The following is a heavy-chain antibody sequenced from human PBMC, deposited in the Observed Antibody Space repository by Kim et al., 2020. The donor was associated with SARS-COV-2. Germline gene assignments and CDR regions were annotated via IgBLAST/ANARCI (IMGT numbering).Heavy chain of an antibody. Sequence: GGSLRLSCAASGFTFSDYYMSWIRQAPGKGLEWVSYISSSGSTIYYADSVKGRFTISRDNAKNSLYLQMNSLRAEDTAVYYCARDGWRPYYYDSRGSHEFDYWGQGTLVTVSS. J-gene: IGHJ4*02. D-gene: IGHD3-22*01. CDR1: GFTFSDYY. V-gene: IGHV3-11*01. CDR2: ISSSGSTI. CDR3: ARDGWRPYYYDSRGSHEFDY.